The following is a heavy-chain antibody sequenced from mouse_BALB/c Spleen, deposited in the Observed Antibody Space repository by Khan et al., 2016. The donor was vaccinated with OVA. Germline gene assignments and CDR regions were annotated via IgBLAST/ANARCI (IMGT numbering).Heavy chain of an antibody. Sequence: EVELVESGGGLVQPGGSRKLSCAASGFTFSSYGMHWVRQAPEKGLEWVAYISGDSNTIYYADTVKGRFTISRDNPKNTLFLRMTSLMSEDTAMDYCATSYFYGYYFDYWGPGTTLTVSS. J-gene: IGHJ2*01. CDR2: ISGDSNTI. V-gene: IGHV5-17*02. CDR1: GFTFSSYG. D-gene: IGHD1-1*01. CDR3: ATSYFYGYYFDY.